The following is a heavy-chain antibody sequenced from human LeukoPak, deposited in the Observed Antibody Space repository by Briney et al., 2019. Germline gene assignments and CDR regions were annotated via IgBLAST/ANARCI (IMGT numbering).Heavy chain of an antibody. V-gene: IGHV1-69*13. J-gene: IGHJ4*02. D-gene: IGHD3-3*01. Sequence: SVKASCKASGGTFSSYAISWVRQAPGQGLEWMGGIIPIFGTANYAQKFQGRVTITADESTSTAYMELSSLRSEDTAVYYCARGLYDFWSGYAFDYWGQGTLVTVSS. CDR1: GGTFSSYA. CDR2: IIPIFGTA. CDR3: ARGLYDFWSGYAFDY.